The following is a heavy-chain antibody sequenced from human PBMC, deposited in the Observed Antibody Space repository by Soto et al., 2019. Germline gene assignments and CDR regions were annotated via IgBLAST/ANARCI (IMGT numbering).Heavy chain of an antibody. J-gene: IGHJ4*02. CDR1: GFTFSSYS. V-gene: IGHV3-48*02. D-gene: IGHD6-19*01. CDR3: ARLHTSGWYFDH. CDR2: ITRSSSAI. Sequence: EVQLVESGGGLVQPGGSLRLSCAASGFTFSSYSMNWVRQAPGKGLEWVSYITRSSSAIYYADSVKGRFTTSRDNGKNSLYLQMNSLRDEDTAVYYCARLHTSGWYFDHWGQGTLVTVSS.